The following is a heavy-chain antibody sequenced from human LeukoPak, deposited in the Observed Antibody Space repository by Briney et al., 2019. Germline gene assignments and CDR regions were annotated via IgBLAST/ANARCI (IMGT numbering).Heavy chain of an antibody. V-gene: IGHV4-61*08. J-gene: IGHJ4*02. CDR3: ARVSSETRIDFDY. Sequence: PLETLSLTCTVSGGSVGSGDYYWSWVRQPPGKGLEWIGYIYYNGGTNYNPSLKSRVTISIATSKNLFSLKLSSVTAADTGVYYCARVSSETRIDFDYWGQGTPVAVSS. D-gene: IGHD2-15*01. CDR2: IYYNGGT. CDR1: GGSVGSGDYY.